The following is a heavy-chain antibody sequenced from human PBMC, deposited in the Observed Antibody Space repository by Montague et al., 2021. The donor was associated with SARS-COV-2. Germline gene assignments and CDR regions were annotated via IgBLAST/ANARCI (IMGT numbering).Heavy chain of an antibody. J-gene: IGHJ6*03. D-gene: IGHD3-9*01. CDR2: TYYRSKWYN. CDR1: GDSVSSNSAA. CDR3: ARDLKPPGDILTGYLPNYYYMDV. V-gene: IGHV6-1*01. Sequence: CAISGDSVSSNSAAWSWIRQSPSRGLEWLGRTYYRSKWYNDYAVSVKSRITINPDTSKNQFSLQLNSVTPEDTTVYYCARDLKPPGDILTGYLPNYYYMDVWGKGTTVTVSS.